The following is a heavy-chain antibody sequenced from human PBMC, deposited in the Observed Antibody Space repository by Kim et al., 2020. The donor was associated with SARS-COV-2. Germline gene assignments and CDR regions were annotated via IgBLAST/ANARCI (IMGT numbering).Heavy chain of an antibody. CDR2: VYYGGTT. D-gene: IGHD6-13*01. V-gene: IGHV4-61*01. CDR1: GASIGSYDTYY. J-gene: IGHJ3*01. Sequence: SETLSLTCSVSGASIGSYDTYYWTLSRQSPGKGLEWVGNVYYGGTTKYNPSLKSRIIISVDTSNNQFSLKLNSVTAADTALYYWSRGYSTNCDLAFDVWG. CDR3: SRGYSTNCDLAFDV.